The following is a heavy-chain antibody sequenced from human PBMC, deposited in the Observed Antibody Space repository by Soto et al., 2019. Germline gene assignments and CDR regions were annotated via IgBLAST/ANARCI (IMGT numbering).Heavy chain of an antibody. V-gene: IGHV1-69*02. J-gene: IGHJ5*02. CDR3: AREIFCTSTSCYGDPYNWFDP. CDR1: GGTFSSYT. CDR2: IIPILGVA. Sequence: QVRLVQSGAEVKKPGSSVKVSCKASGGTFSSYTISWVRQAPGQGLEWMGRIIPILGVAHYAQNFQGRVTITADKSTSTAYMELSSLRSEDTAVYYCAREIFCTSTSCYGDPYNWFDPWGQGTLVTVSS. D-gene: IGHD2-2*01.